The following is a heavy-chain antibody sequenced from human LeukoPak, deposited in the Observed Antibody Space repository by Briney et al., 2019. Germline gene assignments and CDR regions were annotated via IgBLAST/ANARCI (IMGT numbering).Heavy chain of an antibody. J-gene: IGHJ4*02. V-gene: IGHV3-23*01. CDR1: GFTFSSYA. CDR3: AKDLGYCSGGSCLALDY. D-gene: IGHD2-15*01. CDR2: ISGSGGST. Sequence: GGSLRLSCAASGFTFSSYAMSWVRQAPGKGLEWVSAISGSGGSTYYADSVKRRFTISRDNSKNTLYLQMNSLRAEDTAVYYCAKDLGYCSGGSCLALDYWGQGTLVTVSS.